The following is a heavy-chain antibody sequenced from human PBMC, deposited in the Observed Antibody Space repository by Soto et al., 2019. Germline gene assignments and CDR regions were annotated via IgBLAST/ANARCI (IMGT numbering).Heavy chain of an antibody. D-gene: IGHD3-16*02. CDR2: IYTGGGT. CDR1: GLTVSTNP. Sequence: EVQLVESGGGLVQPGGSLRLSCAASGLTVSTNPMSWVRQAPGKGLEWVSVIYTGGGTHYADSVKGRFTISRDNSKNTVNLQMNSLKTEDTAVYYCTSHLGELSFPRAFDIWGQGTMVTVSS. J-gene: IGHJ3*02. V-gene: IGHV3-66*04. CDR3: TSHLGELSFPRAFDI.